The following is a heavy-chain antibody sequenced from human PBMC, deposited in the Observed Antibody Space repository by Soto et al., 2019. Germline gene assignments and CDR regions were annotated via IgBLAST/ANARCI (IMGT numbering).Heavy chain of an antibody. CDR2: ISSSGSTI. CDR3: ASRPPRTYYYYGMDV. J-gene: IGHJ6*02. CDR1: GFLFSSYE. V-gene: IGHV3-48*03. Sequence: GGSLRLSCAASGFLFSSYEMNWVRQSPGKGLEWVSSISSSGSTIYYADSVKGRFTISRDNAKNSLYLQMNSLRAEDTAVYYCASRPPRTYYYYGMDVWGQGTTVTVSS.